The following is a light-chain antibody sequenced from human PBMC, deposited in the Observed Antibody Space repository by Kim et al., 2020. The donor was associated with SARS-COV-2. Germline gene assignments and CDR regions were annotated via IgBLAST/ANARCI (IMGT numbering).Light chain of an antibody. CDR1: QGIRDE. J-gene: IGKJ1*01. V-gene: IGKV1-6*01. CDR2: GAS. CDR3: LQDSNYPRT. Sequence: AIQMTQSPSSLSASVGDRVTITCRASQGIRDELGWYQQKPGKAPKLLIYGASTLQSGVPSRFSGSGSGTDFTLTINNLQPDDFATYYCLQDSNYPRTFGQGTRVEIK.